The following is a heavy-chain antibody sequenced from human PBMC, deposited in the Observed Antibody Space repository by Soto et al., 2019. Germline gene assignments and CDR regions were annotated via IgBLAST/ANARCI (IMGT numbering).Heavy chain of an antibody. V-gene: IGHV3-30-3*01. J-gene: IGHJ6*02. CDR3: ARDRGAGRENYFGMDV. Sequence: QMQLGESGGGVVQPGGALRLSCVASGFTFDLNGLHWVRQAPGKGLEWVTVISYDGSDKYYADSLKGRVTVSRDNSKNTLYLHMDSLRTEDTAIYYCARDRGAGRENYFGMDVWGQGTTVTVSS. CDR2: ISYDGSDK. CDR1: GFTFDLNG. D-gene: IGHD3-10*01.